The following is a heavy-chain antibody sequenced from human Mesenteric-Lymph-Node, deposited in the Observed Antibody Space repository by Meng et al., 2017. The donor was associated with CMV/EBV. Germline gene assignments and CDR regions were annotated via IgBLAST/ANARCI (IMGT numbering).Heavy chain of an antibody. CDR1: GFTFDDYA. Sequence: SLKISCAASGFTFDDYAMHWVRQAPGKGLEWVSGISWNSGSIGYADSAKGRFTISRDNAKNSLYLQMNSLRAEDTALYYCAKDGHSSSWHGYYYYYYGMDVWGQGTTVTVSS. D-gene: IGHD6-13*01. CDR3: AKDGHSSSWHGYYYYYYGMDV. V-gene: IGHV3-9*01. CDR2: ISWNSGSI. J-gene: IGHJ6*02.